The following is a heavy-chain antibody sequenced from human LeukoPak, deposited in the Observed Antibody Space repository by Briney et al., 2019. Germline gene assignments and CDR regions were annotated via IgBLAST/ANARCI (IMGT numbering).Heavy chain of an antibody. V-gene: IGHV4-31*03. CDR3: ARGTAIYYYYDMDV. J-gene: IGHJ6*02. CDR1: GGSISSGGYY. D-gene: IGHD2-21*02. Sequence: PSETLSLTCTVSGGSISSGGYYWSWIRQHPGKGLEWIAYIYYSGSTYYNPSLKSRVTISVDTSKNQFSLKLSSVTAADTAVYYCARGTAIYYYYDMDVWGQGTTVTVSS. CDR2: IYYSGST.